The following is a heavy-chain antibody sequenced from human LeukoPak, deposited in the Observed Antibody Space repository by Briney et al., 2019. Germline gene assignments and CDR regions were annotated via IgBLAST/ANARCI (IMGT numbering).Heavy chain of an antibody. J-gene: IGHJ4*02. Sequence: PGGSLRLSCAASGFTFSSFSMSWIRQAPGKGLEWVSYISSSGSMIYYADSVKGRFTVSRDNAKSSLYLQMNSLRAEDTAVYYCARDRPHNYGWSDYWGQGTLVTVSS. D-gene: IGHD5-18*01. CDR2: ISSSGSMI. CDR1: GFTFSSFS. CDR3: ARDRPHNYGWSDY. V-gene: IGHV3-11*04.